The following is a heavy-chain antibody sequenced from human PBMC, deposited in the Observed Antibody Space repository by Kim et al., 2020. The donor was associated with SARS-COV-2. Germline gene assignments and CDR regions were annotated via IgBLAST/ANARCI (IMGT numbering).Heavy chain of an antibody. CDR3: ARLGRILWFGEPYYFDY. Sequence: SETLSLTCTVSGGSISSGGYYWSWIRQHPGKGLEWIGYIYYSGSTYYNPSLKSRVTISVDTSKNQFSLKLSSVTAADTAVYYCARLGRILWFGEPYYFDYWGQGTLVTVSS. J-gene: IGHJ4*02. V-gene: IGHV4-31*03. CDR2: IYYSGST. D-gene: IGHD3-10*01. CDR1: GGSISSGGYY.